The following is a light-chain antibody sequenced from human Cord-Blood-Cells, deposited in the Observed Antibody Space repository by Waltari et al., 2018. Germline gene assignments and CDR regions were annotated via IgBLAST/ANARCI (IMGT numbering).Light chain of an antibody. CDR3: CSYAGSYVYV. V-gene: IGLV2-11*01. CDR1: SSDVGGYNY. CDR2: DVS. Sequence: QSALTQPRSVSGSPGQSVTISCNGTSSDVGGYNYVAWYQQHPGKAPKLMIYDVSKRPSGVPDRFSGSKSGNTASLTISGLQAGDEADYYCCSYAGSYVYVFGTGTKVTVL. J-gene: IGLJ1*01.